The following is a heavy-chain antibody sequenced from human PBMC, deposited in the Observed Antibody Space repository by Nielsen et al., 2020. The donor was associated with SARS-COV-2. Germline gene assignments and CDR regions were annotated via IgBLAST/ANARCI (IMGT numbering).Heavy chain of an antibody. CDR3: ARGHSYCSSTSCYMGIDAFDI. Sequence: WIRQPPGKGLEWVANIKQDGSEKYYVDSVKGRFTISRDNAKNSLYLQMNSLRAEDTAVYYCARGHSYCSSTSCYMGIDAFDIWGQGTMVTVSS. V-gene: IGHV3-7*01. D-gene: IGHD2-2*02. CDR2: IKQDGSEK. J-gene: IGHJ3*02.